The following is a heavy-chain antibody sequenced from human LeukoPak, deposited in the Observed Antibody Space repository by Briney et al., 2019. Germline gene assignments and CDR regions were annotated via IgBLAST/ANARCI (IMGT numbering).Heavy chain of an antibody. CDR1: SFTFSSYV. CDR3: ARAKPKNMVRGLIMRRESRYYFDY. CDR2: VSTTGGST. J-gene: IGHJ4*02. D-gene: IGHD3-10*01. Sequence: GGSLRLSCGASSFTFSSYVMSWVRQAPGKGLEWVSTVSTTGGSTYYADSVKGRFTISRDNSKDTLYLQMNSLRAEDTAVYYCARAKPKNMVRGLIMRRESRYYFDYWGQGTLVTVSS. V-gene: IGHV3-23*01.